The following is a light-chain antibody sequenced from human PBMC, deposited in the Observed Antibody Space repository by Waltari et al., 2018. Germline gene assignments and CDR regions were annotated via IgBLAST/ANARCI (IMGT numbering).Light chain of an antibody. CDR2: GAS. Sequence: EIVLTQSPGTLSLSPGETATLSCRASQSVSGSYLAWNQQKPGQAPRLLIHGASSRATGIPDRFSGSGSGTDFTLTISRLEPEDFGVYYCQYYGASRGPITFGQGTRLEIK. CDR3: QYYGASRGPIT. CDR1: QSVSGSY. J-gene: IGKJ5*01. V-gene: IGKV3-20*01.